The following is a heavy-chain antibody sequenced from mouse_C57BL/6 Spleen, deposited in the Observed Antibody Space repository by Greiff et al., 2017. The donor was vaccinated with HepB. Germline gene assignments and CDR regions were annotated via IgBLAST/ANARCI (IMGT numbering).Heavy chain of an antibody. CDR2: IDPSDSYT. V-gene: IGHV1-69*01. J-gene: IGHJ3*01. D-gene: IGHD3-2*02. CDR3: ARSKAQAPGYAY. Sequence: VQLQQPGAELVMPGASVKLSCKASGYTFTSYWMHWVKQRPGQGLEWIGEIDPSDSYTNYNQKFKGKSTLTVDKSSSTAYMQLSSLTSEDSAVYYCARSKAQAPGYAYRGQGTRVTVAA. CDR1: GYTFTSYW.